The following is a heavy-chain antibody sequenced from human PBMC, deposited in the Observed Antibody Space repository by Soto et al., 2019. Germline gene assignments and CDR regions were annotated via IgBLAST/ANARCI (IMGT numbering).Heavy chain of an antibody. Sequence: PGGSLRLSCVASGFTFSSYGMHWVRQAPGKRLEWVAIISYDGSNTYYADSVKGRFTISRDNSKNTLYLQMNSLRAEDTSVYYCAKEGGLSGSYYISSSYYFDYWGQGTLVTVSS. CDR1: GFTFSSYG. V-gene: IGHV3-30*18. J-gene: IGHJ4*02. D-gene: IGHD1-26*01. CDR3: AKEGGLSGSYYISSSYYFDY. CDR2: ISYDGSNT.